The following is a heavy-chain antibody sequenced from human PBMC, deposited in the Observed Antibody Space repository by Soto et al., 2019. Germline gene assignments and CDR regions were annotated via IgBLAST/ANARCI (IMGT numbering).Heavy chain of an antibody. D-gene: IGHD6-25*01. CDR1: GFSFSSYA. V-gene: IGHV3-48*01. CDR3: TRDMWAYSGVWESNR. Sequence: EVQLVESGGGLVQPGGSLRLSCAASGFSFSSYAMNWVRQAPGKGLEWVSYIGCRSTLIHYADSVKGGFIVSRDDAKSSLYLQMNSLSVEDTAIYYCTRDMWAYSGVWESNRWGQGILVTVSS. J-gene: IGHJ5*02. CDR2: IGCRSTLI.